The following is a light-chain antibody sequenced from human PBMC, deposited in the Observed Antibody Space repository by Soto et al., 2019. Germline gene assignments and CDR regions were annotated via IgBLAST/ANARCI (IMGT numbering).Light chain of an antibody. CDR1: SSDVGAYNY. Sequence: QSALTQPASVSGSPGQSITISCNGSSSDVGAYNYVSWYQQYPGKAPKVIIFEVRKRPSGVSNRFSCSKSGDTASLTISGLQADDEADYYCSSYRSSTTFVFGTGTKVTVL. J-gene: IGLJ1*01. CDR3: SSYRSSTTFV. V-gene: IGLV2-14*01. CDR2: EVR.